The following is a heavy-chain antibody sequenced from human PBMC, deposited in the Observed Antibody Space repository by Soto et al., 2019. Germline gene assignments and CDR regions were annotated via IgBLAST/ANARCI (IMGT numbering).Heavy chain of an antibody. CDR3: ARAHDYGGNRPWGYFDY. Sequence: QVQLVQSGAEVKKPGASVKVSCKASGYTFTSYGISWVRQAPGQGLEWMGWISAYNGNTNYAQKLQGRVTMTTDTATSTAYMELRSLRSDYTAVYYCARAHDYGGNRPWGYFDYWGQGTLVTVSS. V-gene: IGHV1-18*01. D-gene: IGHD4-17*01. CDR1: GYTFTSYG. CDR2: ISAYNGNT. J-gene: IGHJ4*02.